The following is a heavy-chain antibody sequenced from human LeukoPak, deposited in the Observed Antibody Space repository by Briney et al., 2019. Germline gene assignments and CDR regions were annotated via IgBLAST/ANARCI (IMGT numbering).Heavy chain of an antibody. J-gene: IGHJ5*02. CDR3: ASDLGYCSGGSCFNWFDP. V-gene: IGHV1-8*01. CDR1: GYTFTSYD. CDR2: MNPNIGIT. Sequence: ASVKVSCKASGYTFTSYDINWVRQATGQGLEWMGWMNPNIGITGYAQKFQGRVTMTRNTSISTAYMELSSLRSEDTAVYYCASDLGYCSGGSCFNWFDPWGQGTLVTVSS. D-gene: IGHD2-15*01.